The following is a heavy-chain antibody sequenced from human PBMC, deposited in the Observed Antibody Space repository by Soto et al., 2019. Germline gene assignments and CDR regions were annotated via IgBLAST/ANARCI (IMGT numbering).Heavy chain of an antibody. J-gene: IGHJ4*02. Sequence: QVPFVQSGAEVKKPGASVKVSCKASGYTFTTYAMHWVRQAPGQRLEWMGWINAGNGNTKYSQQFQGRVTITRDTSASTVYMELSSLRSEDTAVYYCARYPGIGVADPGGFDYWGQGTLVTVSS. V-gene: IGHV1-3*01. CDR2: INAGNGNT. CDR3: ARYPGIGVADPGGFDY. CDR1: GYTFTTYA. D-gene: IGHD6-19*01.